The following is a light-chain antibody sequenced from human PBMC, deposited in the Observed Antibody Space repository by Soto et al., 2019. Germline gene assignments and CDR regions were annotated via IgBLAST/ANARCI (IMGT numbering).Light chain of an antibody. V-gene: IGLV2-14*01. J-gene: IGLJ1*01. CDR2: EVS. Sequence: QSALTQPASVSGSPGQSITISCTGTSSDTAGYNYVSWYQQHPGKAPKLMIYEVSNRPSGVSNRFSGSQSGNTASLTISGLQAAEEANSPCSSYTTSNTPLYVFGTGTKVPVL. CDR1: SSDTAGYNY. CDR3: SSYTTSNTPLYV.